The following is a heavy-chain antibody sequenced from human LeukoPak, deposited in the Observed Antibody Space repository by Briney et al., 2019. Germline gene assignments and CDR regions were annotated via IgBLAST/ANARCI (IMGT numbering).Heavy chain of an antibody. J-gene: IGHJ4*02. CDR1: GGSISSSSYY. V-gene: IGHV4-39*07. CDR3: ARDRSGYSYGYGGVDY. Sequence: PSETLSLTCTVSGGSISSSSYYWGWIRQPPGKGLEWIGSIYYSGSTYYNPSLKSRVTISVDTSKNQFSLKLSSVTAADTAVYYCARDRSGYSYGYGGVDYWGQGTLVTVSS. D-gene: IGHD5-18*01. CDR2: IYYSGST.